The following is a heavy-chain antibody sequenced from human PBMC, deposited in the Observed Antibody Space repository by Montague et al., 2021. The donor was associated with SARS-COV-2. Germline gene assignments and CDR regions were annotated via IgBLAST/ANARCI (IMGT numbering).Heavy chain of an antibody. Sequence: SLRLSCAASGFTFNGYAMAWVRQTPGRVLEWVSTIKNSGTEAHXXXTXXXRFPISRDNSEGSVFLQLDSERAEDTAVYYCAKHLGSNWYALGYMDVWGKGTTVTVAS. CDR1: GFTFNGYA. J-gene: IGHJ6*03. CDR3: AKHLGSNWYALGYMDV. CDR2: IKNSGTEA. V-gene: IGHV3-23*05. D-gene: IGHD6-13*01.